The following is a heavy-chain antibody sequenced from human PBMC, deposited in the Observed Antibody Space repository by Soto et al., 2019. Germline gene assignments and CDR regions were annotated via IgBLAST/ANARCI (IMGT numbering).Heavy chain of an antibody. CDR3: ARDSLSGSYYPNAFDV. CDR1: GFTFSAYS. J-gene: IGHJ3*01. D-gene: IGHD1-26*01. V-gene: IGHV3-21*01. CDR2: ISTTRSSM. Sequence: EVQLVESGGGLVKPGGSLRLSCAASGFTFSAYSMNWFRQAPGKGLAWVSYISTTRSSMYYVDSLKGRFTISRDNAKNSLYLNMSSLRAEDTAVYYWARDSLSGSYYPNAFDVWVQGTVVTVST.